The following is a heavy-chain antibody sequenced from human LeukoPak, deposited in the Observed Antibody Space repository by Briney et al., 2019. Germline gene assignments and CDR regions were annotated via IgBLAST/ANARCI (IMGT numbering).Heavy chain of an antibody. V-gene: IGHV3-74*01. CDR1: GVTFRTYW. Sequence: GGSLRLSCAASGVTFRTYWMHWVRHTPGQGLVWVPRINSDGSTTNYADSVKGRFTVSRDNAQNTLYLQMSSLRAEDTAVYYCARAGNYYFEYWGQGTLVTVSS. CDR3: ARAGNYYFEY. CDR2: INSDGSTT. D-gene: IGHD3-10*01. J-gene: IGHJ4*02.